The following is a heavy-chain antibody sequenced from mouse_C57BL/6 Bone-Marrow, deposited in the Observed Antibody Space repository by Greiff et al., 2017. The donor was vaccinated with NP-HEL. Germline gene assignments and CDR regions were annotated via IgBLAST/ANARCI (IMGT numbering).Heavy chain of an antibody. J-gene: IGHJ2*01. V-gene: IGHV1-82*01. D-gene: IGHD1-1*01. CDR3: AAYYGSSHYFDY. Sequence: VKLVESGPELVKPGASVKISCKASGYAFSSSWMNWVKQRPGKGLEWIGRIYPGDGDTNYNGKFKGKATLTADKSSSTAYMQLSSLTSEDSAVYFCAAYYGSSHYFDYWGQGTTLTVSS. CDR1: GYAFSSSW. CDR2: IYPGDGDT.